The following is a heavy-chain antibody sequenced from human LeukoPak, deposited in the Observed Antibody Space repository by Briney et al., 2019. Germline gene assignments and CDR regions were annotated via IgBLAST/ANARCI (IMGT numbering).Heavy chain of an antibody. V-gene: IGHV1-8*01. J-gene: IGHJ3*02. D-gene: IGHD3-22*01. Sequence: ASVNVSCKASGYTFSSYDINWVRQAPGQGLEWMGWMNPNSGNTDYAQELQGRVAMTRDTSISTAYMELSSQISDDTAVYYCTRGGTIYDTILEDPFDIWGQGTMVTVSS. CDR1: GYTFSSYD. CDR2: MNPNSGNT. CDR3: TRGGTIYDTILEDPFDI.